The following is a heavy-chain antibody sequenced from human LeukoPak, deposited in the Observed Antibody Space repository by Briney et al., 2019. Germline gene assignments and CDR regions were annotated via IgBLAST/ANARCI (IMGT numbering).Heavy chain of an antibody. V-gene: IGHV1-69*01. CDR1: GGTFSSYA. Sequence: GASVKVSCKASGGTFSSYAISWVRRAPGQGLEWMGGFIPIFGTANYAQKFQGRVTITADESTSTAYMELSSLRSEDTAVYYCARKRRDGLLDYWGQGTLVTVSS. D-gene: IGHD5-24*01. CDR2: FIPIFGTA. CDR3: ARKRRDGLLDY. J-gene: IGHJ4*02.